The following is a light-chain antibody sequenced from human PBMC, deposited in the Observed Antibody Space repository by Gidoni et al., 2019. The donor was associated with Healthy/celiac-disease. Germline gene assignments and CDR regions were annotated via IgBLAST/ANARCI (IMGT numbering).Light chain of an antibody. CDR2: DAS. CDR3: QQFNSYPQFT. J-gene: IGKJ3*01. Sequence: AIQLTQSPSSLSASVGDRVTITCRASQGISSAVAWYQQKPGKAPKLLIYDASSLESGVPSRFSGSGSGTDFTLTISSLQPEDFATYYCQQFNSYPQFTFGPGTKVDIK. CDR1: QGISSA. V-gene: IGKV1-13*02.